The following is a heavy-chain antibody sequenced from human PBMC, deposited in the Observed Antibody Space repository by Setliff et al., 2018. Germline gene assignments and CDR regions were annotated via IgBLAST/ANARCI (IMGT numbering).Heavy chain of an antibody. CDR2: MYHSGNT. J-gene: IGHJ4*02. V-gene: IGHV4-34*01. Sequence: SETLSLTCAVYGGSFSGYYWSWIRQPPGKGLEWIGEMYHSGNTYYNPSLKSRVTISIDKSRNQFSLNLNSVTAADTAVYYCARGGGYYLDLWGQGMLGTVPQ. CDR3: ARGGGYYLDL. CDR1: GGSFSGYY. D-gene: IGHD1-26*01.